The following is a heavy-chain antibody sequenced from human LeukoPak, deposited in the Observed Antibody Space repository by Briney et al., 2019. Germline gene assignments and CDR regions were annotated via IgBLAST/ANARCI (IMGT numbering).Heavy chain of an antibody. V-gene: IGHV4-30-2*01. Sequence: PSETLSLTCTVSGGSISSGGYYWSWIRQPPGKGLEWIGYIYHSGSTYYNPSLKSRVTISVDRSKNQFSLKLSSVTAADTAVYYCARDDCSGGSCQYGMDVWGQGTTVTVSS. D-gene: IGHD2-15*01. CDR3: ARDDCSGGSCQYGMDV. CDR1: GGSISSGGYY. CDR2: IYHSGST. J-gene: IGHJ6*02.